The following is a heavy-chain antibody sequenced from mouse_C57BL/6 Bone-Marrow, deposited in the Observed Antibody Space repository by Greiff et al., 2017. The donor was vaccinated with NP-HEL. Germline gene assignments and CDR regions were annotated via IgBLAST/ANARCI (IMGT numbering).Heavy chain of an antibody. CDR3: ARQLGPWFAY. V-gene: IGHV5-9*01. CDR2: ISGGGGNT. Sequence: EVKLVESGGGLVKPGGSLKLSCAASGFTFSSYTMSWVRQTPEKRLEWVATISGGGGNTYYPDSVKGRFTISRDNAKNTLYLQMSSLRSEDTALYYCARQLGPWFAYWGQGTLVTVSA. CDR1: GFTFSSYT. D-gene: IGHD4-1*01. J-gene: IGHJ3*01.